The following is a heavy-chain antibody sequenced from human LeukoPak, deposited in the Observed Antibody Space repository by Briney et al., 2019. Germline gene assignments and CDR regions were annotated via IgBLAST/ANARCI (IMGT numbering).Heavy chain of an antibody. CDR2: ISGSGGST. V-gene: IGHV3-23*01. CDR1: GFTFSSHV. D-gene: IGHD3-22*01. Sequence: TGGSLRLPCAASGFTFSSHVMSWVRQAPGKGLEWVSGISGSGGSTYYADSVKGRFTISRDNSKNTLYLQMTSLRAEDTAVYYCAKDQVWIVVGSFDYWGQGTLVTVSS. J-gene: IGHJ4*02. CDR3: AKDQVWIVVGSFDY.